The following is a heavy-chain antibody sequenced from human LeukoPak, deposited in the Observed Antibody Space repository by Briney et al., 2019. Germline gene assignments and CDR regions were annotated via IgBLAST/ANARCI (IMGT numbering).Heavy chain of an antibody. CDR3: AKRRGFFNGMDV. CDR2: ISGSGADT. D-gene: IGHD3-3*01. J-gene: IGHJ6*04. V-gene: IGHV3-23*01. Sequence: EWVSAISGSGADTYYADFVKGRFTISRDNFKNTLYLQMNSLRVEDTAVYYCAKRRGFFNGMDVWGTGTTVTVSS.